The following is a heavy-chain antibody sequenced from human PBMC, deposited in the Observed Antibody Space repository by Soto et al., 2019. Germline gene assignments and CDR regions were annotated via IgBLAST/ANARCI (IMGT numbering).Heavy chain of an antibody. CDR1: GFTFANAW. CDR3: TTDGPGDFDY. J-gene: IGHJ4*02. V-gene: IGHV3-15*07. D-gene: IGHD1-1*01. Sequence: DLEESGGGLVKPGGSLRLSCAASGFTFANAWMNWVRQVPGKGLEWVGRIKSRVHGGTTAYAAPVNGRFTISRDDSRNILYLQMNSLNTEDTAVYYCTTDGPGDFDYWGQGALVTVSS. CDR2: IKSRVHGGTT.